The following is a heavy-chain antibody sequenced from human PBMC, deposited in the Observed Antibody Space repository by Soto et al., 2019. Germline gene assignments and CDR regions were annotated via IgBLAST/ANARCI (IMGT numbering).Heavy chain of an antibody. J-gene: IGHJ4*02. CDR2: INWNGGST. V-gene: IGHV3-20*03. D-gene: IGHD6-19*01. CDR1: DYG. CDR3: ARLYSSGWYGPGRY. Sequence: DYGMSWVRQAPGKGLEWVPGINWNGGSTGYADSVKGRFTISRDNAKNSLYLQMNSLRAEDTALYYCARLYSSGWYGPGRYWGQGTLVTVSS.